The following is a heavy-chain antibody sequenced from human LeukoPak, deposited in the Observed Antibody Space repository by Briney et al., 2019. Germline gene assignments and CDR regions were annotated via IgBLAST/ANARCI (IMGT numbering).Heavy chain of an antibody. V-gene: IGHV3-48*01. Sequence: GGSLRLSCEVSGLIFSTYWLTWVRQAPGKGLEWVSYISSSSSTIYYADSVKGRFTISRDNAKNSLYLQMNSLRAEDTAVYYCARGAYYYEDWGQGTLVTVSS. D-gene: IGHD3-22*01. CDR3: ARGAYYYED. J-gene: IGHJ4*02. CDR2: ISSSSSTI. CDR1: GLIFSTYW.